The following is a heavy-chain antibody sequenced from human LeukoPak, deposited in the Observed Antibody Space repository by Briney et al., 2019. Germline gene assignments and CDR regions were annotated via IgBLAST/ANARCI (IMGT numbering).Heavy chain of an antibody. D-gene: IGHD3-10*01. V-gene: IGHV4-59*01. CDR2: IYYTENT. CDR3: VRGGSGGWFDP. J-gene: IGHJ5*02. CDR1: GGSISSYY. Sequence: SETLSLTCTVSGGSISSYYWSWIRQPPGKGLEWIGYIYYTENTNYNPSLKSRVTISLDTSKNQFSLKLSSVTAADTAVYYCVRGGSGGWFDPWGQGTLVTVSS.